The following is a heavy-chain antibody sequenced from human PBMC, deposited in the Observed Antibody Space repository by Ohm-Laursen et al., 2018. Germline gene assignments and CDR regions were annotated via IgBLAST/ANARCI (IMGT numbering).Heavy chain of an antibody. CDR2: ISYNGSNK. D-gene: IGHD4-17*01. J-gene: IGHJ6*02. CDR1: GFTFSSYG. CDR3: AKEDGDYYYYYGMDV. Sequence: SLRLSCAASGFTFSSYGMHWVRQAPGKGLEWVAGISYNGSNKYYADSVKGRFTISRDNSKNTLYLQMNSLRAEDTAVYYCAKEDGDYYYYYGMDVWGQGTTVTVSS. V-gene: IGHV3-30*18.